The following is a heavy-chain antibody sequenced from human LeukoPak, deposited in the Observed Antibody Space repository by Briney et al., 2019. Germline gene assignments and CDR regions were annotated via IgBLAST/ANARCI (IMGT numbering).Heavy chain of an antibody. CDR1: GFTFDDYA. Sequence: GGSLRLSCAASGFTFDDYAMHWVRQAPGKGLEWVSGISWNSGSIGYADSVKGRFTISRDNAKNSLYLQMNSLRAEDTAVYYCARGFYSNHVYWGQGTLVTVSS. D-gene: IGHD4-11*01. CDR3: ARGFYSNHVY. J-gene: IGHJ4*02. V-gene: IGHV3-9*01. CDR2: ISWNSGSI.